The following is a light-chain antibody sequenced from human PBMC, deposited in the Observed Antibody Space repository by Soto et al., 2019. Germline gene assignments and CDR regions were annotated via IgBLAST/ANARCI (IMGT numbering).Light chain of an antibody. V-gene: IGKV1-33*01. CDR3: QQYDDLPYT. Sequence: DVQMTQSPSSLAASVGDRVTITCQASQDIGDYVNWYQQKPGKATNLLIFDASTLERGVPSRFSGSGSGTDFTFTINSLQPEDIATYYCQQYDDLPYTFGQGTQLEIK. CDR2: DAS. CDR1: QDIGDY. J-gene: IGKJ2*01.